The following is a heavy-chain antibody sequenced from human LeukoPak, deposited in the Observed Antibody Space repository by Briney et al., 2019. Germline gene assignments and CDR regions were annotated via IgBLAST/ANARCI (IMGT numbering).Heavy chain of an antibody. Sequence: SETLSLTCAVYGGSFSGYYWSWIRQPPGKGLEWIGEINHSGSTSYNPSLKSRVTISVDTSKNQFSLKLSSVTAADTAVYYCARGWGSSSPFDYWGQGTLVTVSS. D-gene: IGHD6-6*01. CDR1: GGSFSGYY. V-gene: IGHV4-34*01. CDR3: ARGWGSSSPFDY. CDR2: INHSGST. J-gene: IGHJ4*02.